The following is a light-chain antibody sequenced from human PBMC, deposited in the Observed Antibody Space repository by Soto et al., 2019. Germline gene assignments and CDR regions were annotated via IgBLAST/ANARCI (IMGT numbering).Light chain of an antibody. J-gene: IGKJ5*01. CDR1: QSVSSN. Sequence: EIVMTQSPATLSVSPGERATLSGRASQSVSSNLAWYQQKPGQAPRLLIYVASTRATGIPARFSGSGSGTDFTLTISRLQSEDFAVDYCQQYNNWPPIPFCQGTRLQIK. V-gene: IGKV3-15*01. CDR3: QQYNNWPPIP. CDR2: VAS.